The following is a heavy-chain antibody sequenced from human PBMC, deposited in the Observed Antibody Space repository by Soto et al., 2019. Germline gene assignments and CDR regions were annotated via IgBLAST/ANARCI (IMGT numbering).Heavy chain of an antibody. CDR1: GGSISSYY. Sequence: PSETLSLTCTVSGGSISSYYWSWIRQPPGKGLEWIGYIYYSGSTNYNPSLKSRVTISVDTSKNQFSLKLGSVTAADTAVYYCASTGTPHAFDIWGQGTMVTVSS. D-gene: IGHD1-1*01. J-gene: IGHJ3*02. CDR2: IYYSGST. V-gene: IGHV4-59*08. CDR3: ASTGTPHAFDI.